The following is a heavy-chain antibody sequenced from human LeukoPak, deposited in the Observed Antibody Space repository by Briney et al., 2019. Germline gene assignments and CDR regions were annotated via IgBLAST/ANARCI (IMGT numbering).Heavy chain of an antibody. J-gene: IGHJ4*02. V-gene: IGHV3-23*01. Sequence: GGSLSLSCAASGFTLSSYAMSWVRQAPGKGLEWVSAISGSGGSTYYADSVKGRFTIFRDNSKNTLYLQMNSLRAEDTAVYYCAKRAKPFGYYDILTGYWGYFDYWGQGTLVTVSS. CDR1: GFTLSSYA. D-gene: IGHD3-9*01. CDR3: AKRAKPFGYYDILTGYWGYFDY. CDR2: ISGSGGST.